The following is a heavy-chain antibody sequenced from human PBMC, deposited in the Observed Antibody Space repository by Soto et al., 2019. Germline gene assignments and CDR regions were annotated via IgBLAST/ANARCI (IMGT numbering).Heavy chain of an antibody. Sequence: SVKVSCKASAGTFSSYAISWVRQAPGQGLEWMGGIIPIFGTATYPQNSQGIVTITADESTSTAYMELSILRSEDTAVYYCAIDQPVDVVAGTLFDPWGQATLVSASS. CDR3: AIDQPVDVVAGTLFDP. J-gene: IGHJ5*02. V-gene: IGHV1-69*13. D-gene: IGHD6-19*01. CDR2: IIPIFGTA. CDR1: AGTFSSYA.